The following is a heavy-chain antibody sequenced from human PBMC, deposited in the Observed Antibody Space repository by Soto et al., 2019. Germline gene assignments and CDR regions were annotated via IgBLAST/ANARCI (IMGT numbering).Heavy chain of an antibody. V-gene: IGHV3-33*01. J-gene: IGHJ4*02. CDR3: ARDPTLVGFGAPVDY. D-gene: IGHD3-10*01. Sequence: GGSLRLSCAASGFTFSSYGMHWVRQAPGKGLEWVAVIWYDGSNKYYADSVKGRFTISRDNSKNTLYLQMNSLRAEDTAVYYCARDPTLVGFGAPVDYWGQGTLVTVSS. CDR2: IWYDGSNK. CDR1: GFTFSSYG.